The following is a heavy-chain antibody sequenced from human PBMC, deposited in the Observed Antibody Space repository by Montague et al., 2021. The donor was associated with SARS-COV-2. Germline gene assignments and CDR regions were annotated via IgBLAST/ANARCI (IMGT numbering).Heavy chain of an antibody. J-gene: IGHJ6*02. Sequence: SETLSLTCAVYGGSFSGYYWSWIRQPPGKGLGWIGEINHSGSTNYNPSLKSRVTISVDTSKNQFSLKLSSVTAADTVVYYCARVRYYGSGTSLGMDVWGQGTTVTVSS. V-gene: IGHV4-34*01. CDR2: INHSGST. CDR3: ARVRYYGSGTSLGMDV. D-gene: IGHD3-10*01. CDR1: GGSFSGYY.